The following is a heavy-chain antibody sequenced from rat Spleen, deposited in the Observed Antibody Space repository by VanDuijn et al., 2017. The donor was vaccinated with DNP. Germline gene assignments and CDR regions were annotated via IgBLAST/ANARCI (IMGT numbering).Heavy chain of an antibody. CDR3: ARGSSSIYWYFDF. Sequence: VRLRESGPGLVQPSHTLSLTCTVSGFSLTSYAVSWVRQAPTKGLEWVASISTGGGNTYYRDSVKGRFTISRDNAKSTLYLQMNSLKSEDTATYYCARGSSSIYWYFDFWGPGTMVTVSS. J-gene: IGHJ1*01. V-gene: IGHV5S23*01. D-gene: IGHD1-2*01. CDR1: GFSLTSYA. CDR2: ISTGGGNT.